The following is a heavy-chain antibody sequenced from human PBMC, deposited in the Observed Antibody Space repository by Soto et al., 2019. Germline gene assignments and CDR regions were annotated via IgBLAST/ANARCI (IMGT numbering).Heavy chain of an antibody. CDR3: ARVERGTATTVVDAFDI. CDR1: GGSFSGYY. D-gene: IGHD1-1*01. V-gene: IGHV4-34*01. CDR2: INHSGST. Sequence: SETLSLTCAVYGGSFSGYYWSWIRQPPGKGLEWIGEINHSGSTNYNPSLKSRVTISVDTSKNQFYLKLSSVTAADTALYYCARVERGTATTVVDAFDIWGPGTMVTVSS. J-gene: IGHJ3*02.